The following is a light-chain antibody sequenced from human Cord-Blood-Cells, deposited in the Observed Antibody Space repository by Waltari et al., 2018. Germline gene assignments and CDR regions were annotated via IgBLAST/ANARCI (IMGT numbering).Light chain of an antibody. CDR1: QSVSSN. Sequence: EIVMSQSPATLSVSPGVRAPLPCLATQSVSSNLALYQQKPGPAPRLLIYGASTRATRTPARFSGSGSGTEFTLTISSLQAEDFAVYYCQQYNNWPRTFGQGTKVEIK. CDR2: GAS. J-gene: IGKJ1*01. V-gene: IGKV3-15*01. CDR3: QQYNNWPRT.